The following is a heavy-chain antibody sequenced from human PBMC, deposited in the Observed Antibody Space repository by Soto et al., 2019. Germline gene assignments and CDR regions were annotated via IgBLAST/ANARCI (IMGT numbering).Heavy chain of an antibody. D-gene: IGHD4-4*01. CDR3: ATTLDSLDYKFDY. V-gene: IGHV4-30-2*01. CDR1: GGSISSGGYS. CDR2: IYHSGST. Sequence: PSETLSLTCAVSGGSISSGGYSWSWIRQPPGKGLEWIGYIYHSGSTYYNPSLKSRVTISVDRSKNQFSLKLSSVTAADTAVYYCATTLDSLDYKFDYWGQGTLVTVSS. J-gene: IGHJ4*02.